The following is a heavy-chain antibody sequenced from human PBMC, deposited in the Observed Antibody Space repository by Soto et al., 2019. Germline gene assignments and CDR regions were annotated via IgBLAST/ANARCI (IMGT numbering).Heavy chain of an antibody. J-gene: IGHJ4*02. CDR3: ARLGGYGSGGSCEPIDS. CDR1: VGSISSSSYY. Sequence: QLQLQESGPGLVKPSETLSLTCTVSVGSISSSSYYWGWIRQPPGKGLEWIGSIYYSGSTYYNPSLKSRVTIPEDTSRTQFPMRLGSGPAAESVVSYCARLGGYGSGGSCEPIDSGGKGTMDTVPS. V-gene: IGHV4-39*01. CDR2: IYYSGST. D-gene: IGHD2-15*01.